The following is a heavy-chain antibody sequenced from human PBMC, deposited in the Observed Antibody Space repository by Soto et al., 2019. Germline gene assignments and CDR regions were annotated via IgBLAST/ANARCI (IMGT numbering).Heavy chain of an antibody. D-gene: IGHD2-2*01. J-gene: IGHJ4*02. Sequence: KGLEWIGEINHSGSTNYNPSLKSRVTISVDTSKNQFSLKLSSVTAADTAVYYCARGSRYCSSTSCHTGDFWSGYYRVYYFDYWGQGTLVTVSS. CDR2: INHSGST. CDR3: ARGSRYCSSTSCHTGDFWSGYYRVYYFDY. V-gene: IGHV4-34*01.